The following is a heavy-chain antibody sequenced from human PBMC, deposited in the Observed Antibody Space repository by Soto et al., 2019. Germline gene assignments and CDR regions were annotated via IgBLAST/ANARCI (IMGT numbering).Heavy chain of an antibody. CDR3: AREGGSYYPGSADY. D-gene: IGHD3-10*01. J-gene: IGHJ4*02. V-gene: IGHV1-46*03. Sequence: GTPVKLSCEACGDTFASYYMHWVRQAPEQGLEWMGIINPNSGSTTYAQKFQGRVTMTRDTSTSTAYMEMSSLRSEDTAMYYCAREGGSYYPGSADYWGQGTLVTVSS. CDR1: GDTFASYY. CDR2: INPNSGST.